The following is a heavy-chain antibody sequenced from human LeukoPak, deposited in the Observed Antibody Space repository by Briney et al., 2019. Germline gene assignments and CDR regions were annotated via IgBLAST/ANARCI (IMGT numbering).Heavy chain of an antibody. CDR3: ARKPYCSSTSCHAFDI. J-gene: IGHJ3*02. V-gene: IGHV1-2*02. CDR1: GYTFTGYY. CDR2: INPNSGGT. Sequence: ASVKVSCKASGYTFTGYYMHWVRQAPGQGLEWMGWINPNSGGTNYAQKFQGRVTMTRDTSISTAYMELSRLRSEDTAVYYCARKPYCSSTSCHAFDIWGQGTMVTVSS. D-gene: IGHD2-2*01.